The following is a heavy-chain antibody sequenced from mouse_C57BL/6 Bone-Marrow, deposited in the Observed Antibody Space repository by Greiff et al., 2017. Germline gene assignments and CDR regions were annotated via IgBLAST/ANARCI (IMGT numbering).Heavy chain of an antibody. CDR3: ARSWFYSYYYAMDY. D-gene: IGHD1-1*01. Sequence: VQLKQPGAELVKPGASVKMSCKASGYTFTSYWITWVKQRPGQGLEWIGDIYPGSGSTNYNEKFKSKATLTVDTSSSTAYMQLSSLTSEDSAVYYWARSWFYSYYYAMDYWGKGTSVTVSS. V-gene: IGHV1-55*01. J-gene: IGHJ4*01. CDR2: IYPGSGST. CDR1: GYTFTSYW.